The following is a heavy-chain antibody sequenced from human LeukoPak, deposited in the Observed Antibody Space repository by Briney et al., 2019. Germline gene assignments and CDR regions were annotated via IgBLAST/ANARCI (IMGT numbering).Heavy chain of an antibody. V-gene: IGHV3-30*02. CDR3: AKEGGYCSSTSCYALWVRYYYYMDV. D-gene: IGHD2-2*01. CDR2: IRYDGSNK. J-gene: IGHJ6*03. Sequence: GGSLRLSCAASGFTFSSYGMHWVRQAPGKGLEWVAFIRYDGSNKYYADSVKGRFTISRDNSKNTLYLQMNSLRAEDTAVYYCAKEGGYCSSTSCYALWVRYYYYMDVWGKGTTVTISS. CDR1: GFTFSSYG.